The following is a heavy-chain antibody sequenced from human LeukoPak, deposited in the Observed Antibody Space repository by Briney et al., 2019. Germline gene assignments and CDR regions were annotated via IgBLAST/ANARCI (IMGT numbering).Heavy chain of an antibody. V-gene: IGHV1-18*01. J-gene: IGHJ4*02. CDR2: ISAYNGNT. CDR3: ARAFNSIQPLDY. Sequence: ASVKVSCKASGYTFTSYGISWVRQAPGQGLEWMGWISAYNGNTNYAQKLQGRVTMTTDTSTSTAYMELRSLRSDDTAMYYCARAFNSIQPLDYWGQGTLVTVSS. D-gene: IGHD4-11*01. CDR1: GYTFTSYG.